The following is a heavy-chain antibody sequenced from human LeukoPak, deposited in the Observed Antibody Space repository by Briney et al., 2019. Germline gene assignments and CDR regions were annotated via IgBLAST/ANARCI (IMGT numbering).Heavy chain of an antibody. J-gene: IGHJ4*02. D-gene: IGHD2-21*02. Sequence: HPGGSLRLSCTAAGFTLSSYWMTWVRQAPGKGLEWVANIKQDGSVKYYVASVKGRFTISRDNAKNSLYLQMNSLRAEDTAVYYCASLAVVTGGNWGQGTLVTVSS. CDR2: IKQDGSVK. CDR1: GFTLSSYW. CDR3: ASLAVVTGGN. V-gene: IGHV3-7*02.